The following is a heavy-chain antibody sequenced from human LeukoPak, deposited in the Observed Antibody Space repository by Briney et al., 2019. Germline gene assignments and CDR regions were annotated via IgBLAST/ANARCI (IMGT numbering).Heavy chain of an antibody. CDR2: IKQDGSEI. CDR1: GFTFSGYW. Sequence: GGSLRLSCAASGFTFSGYWMDWVRQAPGKGLEWVATIKQDGSEIYYVDSVKGRFTISRDNSKNTLYLQMNSLRAEDTAVYYCARVYYGSGSLHYYYYYMDVWGKGTTVTISS. D-gene: IGHD3-10*01. V-gene: IGHV3-7*03. J-gene: IGHJ6*03. CDR3: ARVYYGSGSLHYYYYYMDV.